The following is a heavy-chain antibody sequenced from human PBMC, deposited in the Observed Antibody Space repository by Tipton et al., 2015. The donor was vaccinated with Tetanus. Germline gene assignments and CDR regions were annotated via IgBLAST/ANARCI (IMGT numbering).Heavy chain of an antibody. V-gene: IGHV4-31*03. CDR3: ARDQARGARGWNYFDY. J-gene: IGHJ4*02. CDR2: IYNSGST. Sequence: TLSLTCTVSGGSISSGGYYWSWIRQHPGKGLEWIGDIYNSGSTYYNPSLKSRVTISVDTSKNQFSLKLNSVTAADMAVYFCARDQARGARGWNYFDYWGQGTQVTVPS. CDR1: GGSISSGGYY. D-gene: IGHD1-26*01.